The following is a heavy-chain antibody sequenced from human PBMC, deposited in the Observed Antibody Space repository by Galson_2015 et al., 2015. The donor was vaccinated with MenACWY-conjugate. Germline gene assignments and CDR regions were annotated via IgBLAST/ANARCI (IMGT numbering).Heavy chain of an antibody. D-gene: IGHD2-15*01. Sequence: ETLSLTCTVSGDSIRNTDFYCAWFRLPPGKGLEWIGNIHYSGGTYHNPSLKSRITTSVDTSNNEFTLNLASVTAADTALYFCARRRPRDIGGGCDIWG. J-gene: IGHJ3*02. V-gene: IGHV4-39*01. CDR2: IHYSGGT. CDR1: GDSIRNTDFY. CDR3: ARRRPRDIGGGCDI.